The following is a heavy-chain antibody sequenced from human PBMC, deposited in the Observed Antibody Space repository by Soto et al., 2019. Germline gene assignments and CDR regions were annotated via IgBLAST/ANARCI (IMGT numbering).Heavy chain of an antibody. CDR2: ISYDGMNK. CDR3: AKEGLPRFGEIITKGDYFDF. CDR1: GFIFSDYG. V-gene: IGHV3-30*18. J-gene: IGHJ4*02. D-gene: IGHD3-3*01. Sequence: LRLSCAASGFIFSDYGMHWVRQAPGKGLEWVAVISYDGMNKYYSESVKGRFTISRDNSKNTLYLQMNSLRAADTALYYCAKEGLPRFGEIITKGDYFDFWAQGNPVTVSS.